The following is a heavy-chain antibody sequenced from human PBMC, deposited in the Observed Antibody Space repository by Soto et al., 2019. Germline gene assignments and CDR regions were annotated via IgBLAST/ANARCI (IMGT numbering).Heavy chain of an antibody. CDR3: VSEDIVGTRSFDY. D-gene: IGHD1-26*01. J-gene: IGHJ4*02. V-gene: IGHV3-48*02. CDR2: ISSKSKTI. Sequence: LRLSCAASGFTFSGYSMNWVRQAPGKGLEWVSYISSKSKTIYYTDSVKGRFTISRDNAKDSLYLQMNSLRDEDTAVYYCVSEDIVGTRSFDYWGQGTLVTVSS. CDR1: GFTFSGYS.